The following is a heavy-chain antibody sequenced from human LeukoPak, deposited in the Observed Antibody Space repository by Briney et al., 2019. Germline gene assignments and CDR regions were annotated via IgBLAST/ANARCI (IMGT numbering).Heavy chain of an antibody. CDR2: INHSGST. Sequence: SETLSLTCAVYGGSFSGHYWSWIRQPPGKGLEWIGGINHSGSTNYNPSLKSRVTISVDTSKSQFPLRLNSVTAADTAVYYCARHAIWTRITMLRGGARGRWFDPWGQGTLVTVSS. CDR3: ARHAIWTRITMLRGGARGRWFDP. V-gene: IGHV4-34*01. J-gene: IGHJ5*02. D-gene: IGHD3-10*01. CDR1: GGSFSGHY.